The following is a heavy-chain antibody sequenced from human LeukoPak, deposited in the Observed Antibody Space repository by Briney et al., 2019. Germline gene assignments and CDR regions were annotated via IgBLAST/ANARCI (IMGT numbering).Heavy chain of an antibody. CDR1: GFNFIDYS. V-gene: IGHV3-7*01. J-gene: IGHJ4*02. CDR3: AREYLKTEDY. Sequence: GGSLRLSCAASGFNFIDYSMNWVRQAPGKGLEWVANIKQDGSEKYYVDSVKGRFTISRDNAKNSLYLQMNSLRAEDTAVYYCAREYLKTEDYWGQGTLVTVSS. CDR2: IKQDGSEK.